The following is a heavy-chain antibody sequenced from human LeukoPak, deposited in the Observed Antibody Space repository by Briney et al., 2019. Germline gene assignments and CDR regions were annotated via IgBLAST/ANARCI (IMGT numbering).Heavy chain of an antibody. CDR1: GGSFSGYY. D-gene: IGHD5-18*01. Sequence: SETLSLTCAVYGGSFSGYYWSWIRQPPGKGLEWIGEINHSGSTNYNPSLKSRVTISVDTSKNQFSLKLSSVTAADTAVYYCARTRWLMRAFDIWGQGTMVTVSS. CDR3: ARTRWLMRAFDI. J-gene: IGHJ3*02. V-gene: IGHV4-34*01. CDR2: INHSGST.